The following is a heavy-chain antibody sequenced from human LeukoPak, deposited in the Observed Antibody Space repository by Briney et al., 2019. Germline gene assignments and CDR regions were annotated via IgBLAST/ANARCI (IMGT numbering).Heavy chain of an antibody. CDR3: TRDIGPWCLFDY. CDR2: ISLTGRT. CDR1: LGSHIRTSW. Sequence: SETLSHTRGDPLGSHIRTSWWSLLRQPPGQGLERIGEISLTGRTNYNPSLIGRVIMSLDESRNPLSLTLTSVTAADTPLYYCTRDIGPWCLFDYWGQGTLVAVPS. D-gene: IGHD2-8*02. J-gene: IGHJ4*02. V-gene: IGHV4-4*02.